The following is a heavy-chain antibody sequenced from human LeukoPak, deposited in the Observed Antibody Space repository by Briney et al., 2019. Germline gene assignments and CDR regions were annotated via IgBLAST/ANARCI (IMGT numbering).Heavy chain of an antibody. CDR2: ISGSGGST. CDR1: GFTFSSYA. J-gene: IGHJ4*02. V-gene: IGHV3-23*01. D-gene: IGHD3-9*01. CDR3: AKDSPASEGYFDWLLYPDY. Sequence: PGGSLRLSCAAPGFTFSSYAMSWVRQAPGKGLEWVSAISGSGGSTYYADSVKGRFTISRDNSKNTLYLQMNSLRAEDTAVYYCAKDSPASEGYFDWLLYPDYWGQGTLVTVSS.